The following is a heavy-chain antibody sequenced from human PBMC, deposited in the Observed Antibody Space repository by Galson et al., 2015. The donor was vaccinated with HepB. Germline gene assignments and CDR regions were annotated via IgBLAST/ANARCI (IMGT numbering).Heavy chain of an antibody. CDR3: ARVRFLEWSFSYHFDF. CDR1: GGSINTGSYY. Sequence: ETLSLTCTVSGGSINTGSYYWGWIRQPPGKGLEWIGSIYYSGSTYYNPSLKSRVTISVDMSTNQFSLRLTSVTAADTAVYYCARVRFLEWSFSYHFDFWGPGSLVTVSS. V-gene: IGHV4-39*01. CDR2: IYYSGST. J-gene: IGHJ4*02. D-gene: IGHD3-3*01.